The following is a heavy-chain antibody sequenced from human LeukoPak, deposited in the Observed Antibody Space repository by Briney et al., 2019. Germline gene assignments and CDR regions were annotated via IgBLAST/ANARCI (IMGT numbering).Heavy chain of an antibody. V-gene: IGHV3-11*04. CDR2: ISSSDDAK. CDR3: ARDGRFSHGYWFDY. CDR1: GFTFSDYY. Sequence: GGSLRLSCAASGFTFSDYYMAWIRQAPGKGLEWVSYISSSDDAKYYADSMKGRFTVSRDNAKNSLYLQINSLRVEDMAVYYCARDGRFSHGYWFDYWGQGTLVTVSS. D-gene: IGHD5-18*01. J-gene: IGHJ4*02.